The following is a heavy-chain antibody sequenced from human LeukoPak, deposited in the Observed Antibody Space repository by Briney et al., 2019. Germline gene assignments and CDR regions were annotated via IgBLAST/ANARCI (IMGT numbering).Heavy chain of an antibody. D-gene: IGHD6-19*01. CDR3: AKLAVAGTEFDY. CDR2: IKEDGTET. V-gene: IGHV3-7*01. Sequence: GGSLRLSCAASGFMFSSNWMSWVRLAPGKGLEWVANIKEDGTETYYVNSVKGRFTISRDNSKNTLYLQMNSLRAEDTAVYYCAKLAVAGTEFDYWGQGTLVTVSS. CDR1: GFMFSSNW. J-gene: IGHJ4*02.